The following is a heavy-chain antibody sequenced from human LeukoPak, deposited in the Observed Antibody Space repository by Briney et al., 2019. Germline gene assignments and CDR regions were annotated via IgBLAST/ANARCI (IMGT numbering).Heavy chain of an antibody. CDR3: ASELDSSGYYCAFDY. Sequence: AGGSLRLSCAASGFTVSSNYMSWVRQAPGKGLEWVPVIYSGGSTYYADSVKGRFTISRDNSKNTLYLQMNSLRAEDTAVYYCASELDSSGYYCAFDYWGQGTRVTVSS. D-gene: IGHD3-22*01. CDR1: GFTVSSNY. J-gene: IGHJ4*02. V-gene: IGHV3-66*01. CDR2: IYSGGST.